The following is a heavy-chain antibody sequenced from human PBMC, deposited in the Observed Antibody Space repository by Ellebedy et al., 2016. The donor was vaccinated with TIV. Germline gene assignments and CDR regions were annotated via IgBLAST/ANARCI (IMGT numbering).Heavy chain of an antibody. CDR3: ARLKGYPLLLEAFDV. CDR2: IYHNGDT. J-gene: IGHJ3*01. V-gene: IGHV4-61*01. CDR1: GGSISSGPYS. D-gene: IGHD3-3*01. Sequence: SETLSLTXTVSGGSISSGPYSWSWIRQPPGKGLEWLGYIYHNGDTKYTPSLQSRVAMSVDTSRNQFSLMLSSVTAADTAVYYCARLKGYPLLLEAFDVWGQGTMVTVSS.